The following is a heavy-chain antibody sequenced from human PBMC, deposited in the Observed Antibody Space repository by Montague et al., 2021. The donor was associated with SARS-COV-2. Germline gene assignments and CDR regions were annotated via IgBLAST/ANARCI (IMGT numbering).Heavy chain of an antibody. CDR3: ARHLYGSGSYWNWFDP. J-gene: IGHJ5*02. V-gene: IGHV5-10-1*01. CDR2: IDPSDSYT. CDR1: GYSFTSYW. D-gene: IGHD3-10*01. Sequence: QPGAEVKKPGESLRISCKGSGYSFTSYWISWVRQMPGKGLEWMGRIDPSDSYTNYSPSFQGHVTISADKSISTAYLQWSSLKASDTAMHYCARHLYGSGSYWNWFDPWGQGTLVTVSS.